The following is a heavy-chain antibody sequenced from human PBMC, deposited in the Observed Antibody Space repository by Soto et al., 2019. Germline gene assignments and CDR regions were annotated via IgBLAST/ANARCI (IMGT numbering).Heavy chain of an antibody. CDR2: SNHSVST. Sequence: PSETLSLTCAVYGGSFSGYYWIWIRQPPVNGLELIGESNHSVSTNYNPSLKSRVTRAVDGSKSEWSLKLIALTAADSAVCYCAXKYGYCSRTSGSHWFDPWVQGTMVTVSS. V-gene: IGHV4-34*01. J-gene: IGHJ5*02. CDR3: AXKYGYCSRTSGSHWFDP. D-gene: IGHD2-2*03. CDR1: GGSFSGYY.